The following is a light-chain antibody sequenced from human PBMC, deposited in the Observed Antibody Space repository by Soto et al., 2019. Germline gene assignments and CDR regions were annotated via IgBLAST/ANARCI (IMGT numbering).Light chain of an antibody. Sequence: DIQMTQSPSSLSASVGDRVTISCRASERVSDYLAWYQQKPGKAPKLLINTASSMRSGVPSTFSGSGSGTDFTLTINSLQPEDFAVYFCQQNNTAPWTFGQGTKVEIK. CDR2: TAS. CDR1: ERVSDY. V-gene: IGKV1-39*01. J-gene: IGKJ1*01. CDR3: QQNNTAPWT.